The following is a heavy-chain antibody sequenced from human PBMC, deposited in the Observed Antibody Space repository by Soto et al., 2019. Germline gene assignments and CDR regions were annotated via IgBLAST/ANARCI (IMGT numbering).Heavy chain of an antibody. J-gene: IGHJ4*02. CDR1: GFTFSSYA. D-gene: IGHD3-3*01. CDR3: AREPGGTDFAGRTYYFAS. Sequence: QVQLVESGGGVVQPGRSLRLSYAASGFTFSSYAMHWFRQAAGKGLEWVAVISYDGSKKYYAESVKGRFTISRDNSKNTVYLPMNRLRSEDTAVYYSAREPGGTDFAGRTYYFASGGQGPLVTVSS. CDR2: ISYDGSKK. V-gene: IGHV3-30-3*01.